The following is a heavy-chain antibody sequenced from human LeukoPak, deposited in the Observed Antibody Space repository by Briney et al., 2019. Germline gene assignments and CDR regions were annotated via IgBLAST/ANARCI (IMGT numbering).Heavy chain of an antibody. CDR3: ARKEGYYYGMDV. V-gene: IGHV4-61*01. Sequence: SETLSLTCTVSGGSVSSGSYYWSWIRQPPGKGLEWIGHIYYSGSTNYNPSLKSRVTISVDTSKNQFSLKVTSVTAADTAVYYCARKEGYYYGMDVWGQGTTVTVSS. J-gene: IGHJ6*02. CDR2: IYYSGST. CDR1: GGSVSSGSYY.